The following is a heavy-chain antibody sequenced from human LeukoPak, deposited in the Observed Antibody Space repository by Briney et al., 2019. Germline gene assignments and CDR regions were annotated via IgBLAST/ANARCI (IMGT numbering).Heavy chain of an antibody. CDR1: GFSFSSYW. V-gene: IGHV3-23*01. D-gene: IGHD2-2*01. CDR2: ISGSGGST. Sequence: GGSLRLSCAASGFSFSSYWMSWVRQAPGKGLEWVSAISGSGGSTYYADSVKGRFTISRDNSKNTLYLQMNSLRAEDTAVYYCAKGAVVVPAANFDYWGQGTLVTVSS. J-gene: IGHJ4*02. CDR3: AKGAVVVPAANFDY.